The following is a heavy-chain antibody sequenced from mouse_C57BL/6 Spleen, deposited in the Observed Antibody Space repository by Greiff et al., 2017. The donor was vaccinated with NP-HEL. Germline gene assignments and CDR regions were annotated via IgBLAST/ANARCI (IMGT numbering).Heavy chain of an antibody. CDR3: ARGEAYYSNYERMDY. Sequence: VQLQQSGPELVKPGASVKISCKASGYTFTDYYMNWVKQSHGKSLEWIGDINPNNGGTSYNQKFKGKATLTVDKSSSTAYMELRSLTSEDSAVYYCARGEAYYSNYERMDYWGQGTSVTVSS. J-gene: IGHJ4*01. D-gene: IGHD2-5*01. V-gene: IGHV1-26*01. CDR2: INPNNGGT. CDR1: GYTFTDYY.